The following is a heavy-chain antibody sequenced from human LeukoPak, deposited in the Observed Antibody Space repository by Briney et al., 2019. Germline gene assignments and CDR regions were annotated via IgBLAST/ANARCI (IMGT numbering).Heavy chain of an antibody. J-gene: IGHJ4*02. Sequence: PGGSLRLSCAASGFTFSSYAMSWVRQAPGKGLEWVSAISGSGGSTYYADSVKGRFTISRDNSKNTLYLQMNSLRAEDTAVYYCARDPNYHDTSGYYLGYRGQGIPVTVSS. V-gene: IGHV3-23*01. CDR2: ISGSGGST. CDR1: GFTFSSYA. D-gene: IGHD3-22*01. CDR3: ARDPNYHDTSGYYLGY.